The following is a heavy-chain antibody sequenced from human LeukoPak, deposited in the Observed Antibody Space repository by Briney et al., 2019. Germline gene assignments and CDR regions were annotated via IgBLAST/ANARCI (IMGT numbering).Heavy chain of an antibody. CDR2: IYYIGNT. J-gene: IGHJ4*02. V-gene: IGHV4-39*01. CDR3: ARLLYNWNGIDY. CDR1: GRSHSSVASY. D-gene: IGHD1-1*01. Sequence: SQTLSLTCTVSGRSHSSVASYWGRIPQSPGKGLGWIGTIYYIGNTYYNPSLQGRVTISVDTSKNQFSLKLTSVTAADTAVFYCARLLYNWNGIDYWGQGTLVTVSS.